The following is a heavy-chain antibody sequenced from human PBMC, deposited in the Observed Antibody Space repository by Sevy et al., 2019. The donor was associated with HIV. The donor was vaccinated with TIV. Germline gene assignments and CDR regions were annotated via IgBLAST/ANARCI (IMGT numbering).Heavy chain of an antibody. CDR1: GFTFSNYA. CDR3: AGGRYDSSGCFDAFDI. D-gene: IGHD3-22*01. Sequence: GESLKIACAASGFTFSNYAMNWVRQAPGKGLEWVSTIFRSGGVTYYADSVKGRCTISRDKFKNTLNLQMHSLRAEDTAVYYCAGGRYDSSGCFDAFDIWGLGTMVTVSS. J-gene: IGHJ3*02. V-gene: IGHV3-23*01. CDR2: IFRSGGVT.